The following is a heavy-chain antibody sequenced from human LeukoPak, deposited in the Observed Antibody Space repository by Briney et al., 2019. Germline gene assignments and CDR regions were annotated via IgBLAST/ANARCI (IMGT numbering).Heavy chain of an antibody. CDR1: GFTFDDYA. CDR2: ISWNSGSI. J-gene: IGHJ4*02. Sequence: GGSLRLSCAASGFTFDDYAMHWVRQAPGKGLEWVSGISWNSGSIDYAAPVKRLFTISRDNAKNSLYLQMNSLRAEATALYYCAKEGVAATYNYWGQGTLVTVSS. V-gene: IGHV3-9*01. CDR3: AKEGVAATYNY. D-gene: IGHD2-15*01.